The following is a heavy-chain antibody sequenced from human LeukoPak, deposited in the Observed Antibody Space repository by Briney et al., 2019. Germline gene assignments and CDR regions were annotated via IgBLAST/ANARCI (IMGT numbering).Heavy chain of an antibody. Sequence: ASVKVSCKATSRISWVRQAPGQGLEWMGWIGTYGGDTYYTQKFQGRITVTTDTSTSTVYMELRNLRSDDTAVYYCARDLWNFYDDSGYNRDFDSWGQGTLVTVSS. D-gene: IGHD3-22*01. CDR3: ARDLWNFYDDSGYNRDFDS. J-gene: IGHJ5*01. V-gene: IGHV1-18*01. CDR1: TSR. CDR2: IGTYGGDT.